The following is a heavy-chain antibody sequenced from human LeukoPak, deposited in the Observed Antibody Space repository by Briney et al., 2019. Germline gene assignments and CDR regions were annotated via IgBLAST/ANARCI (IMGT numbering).Heavy chain of an antibody. CDR3: SRDLRGRDDY. CDR1: GFTFSSYA. D-gene: IGHD5-24*01. V-gene: IGHV3-74*01. CDR2: INEGGSVT. J-gene: IGHJ4*02. Sequence: GGSLRLSCAASGFTFSSYAMSWVRQAPGKGLVWVSRINEGGSVTDYADSVKGRFTISRDNAKNTLYLEMNSLRAEDTAVYYCSRDLRGRDDYWGQGTLVSVSS.